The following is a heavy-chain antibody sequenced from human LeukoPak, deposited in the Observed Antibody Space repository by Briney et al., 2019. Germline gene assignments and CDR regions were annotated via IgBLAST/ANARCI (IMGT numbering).Heavy chain of an antibody. J-gene: IGHJ4*02. CDR1: GVSISSYY. CDR2: IHTSGST. Sequence: SETLSLTCTVSGVSISSYYWSWIRQPAGKGLEWIGRIHTSGSTNYNPSLKSRVTMSVDTSKNQFSLNLSSVTAADTAVYYCARRDDLEYFDYWGQGTLVTVSS. CDR3: ARRDDLEYFDY. V-gene: IGHV4-4*07. D-gene: IGHD1-1*01.